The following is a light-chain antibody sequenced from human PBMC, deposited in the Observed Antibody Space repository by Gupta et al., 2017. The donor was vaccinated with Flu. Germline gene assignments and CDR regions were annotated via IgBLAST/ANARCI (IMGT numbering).Light chain of an antibody. J-gene: IGKJ1*01. CDR2: ASS. V-gene: IGKV1-27*01. Sequence: AWYQQKPGKVPMLLIYASSTLQSGVPPRFSVSGSVTDITLTISTLQPEDVAPYYSQKYKSAPSTFGQGTKVDIK. CDR3: QKYKSAPST.